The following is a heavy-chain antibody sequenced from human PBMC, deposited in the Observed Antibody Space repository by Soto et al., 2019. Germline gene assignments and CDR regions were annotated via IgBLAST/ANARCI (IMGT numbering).Heavy chain of an antibody. J-gene: IGHJ6*02. CDR1: GGTLSSYA. CDR3: ARGLGVVVTYYYGMDV. D-gene: IGHD2-21*02. Sequence: QVQLVQCGAEVKKPGSSVKVSCKASGGTLSSYAISWVRQAPGQGLEWMGGIIPIFGTANYAQKFQGRVTITADESTSTAYMELSSLRSEDTAVYYCARGLGVVVTYYYGMDVWGQGTTVTVSS. CDR2: IIPIFGTA. V-gene: IGHV1-69*01.